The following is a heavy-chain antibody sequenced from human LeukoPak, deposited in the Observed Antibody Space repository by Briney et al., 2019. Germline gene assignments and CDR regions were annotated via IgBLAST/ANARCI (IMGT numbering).Heavy chain of an antibody. D-gene: IGHD2-8*01. CDR3: ATGVYGDY. CDR1: GFTFSNCA. Sequence: GKSLRLSCAASGFTFSNCAMHWVRQAPGKGLEWVAVISYDGSDESYADSVKGRVTISRDNSKNTLYLLMNTLRADDTAVYYCATGVYGDYWGQGTLVTVSS. V-gene: IGHV3-30*04. J-gene: IGHJ4*02. CDR2: ISYDGSDE.